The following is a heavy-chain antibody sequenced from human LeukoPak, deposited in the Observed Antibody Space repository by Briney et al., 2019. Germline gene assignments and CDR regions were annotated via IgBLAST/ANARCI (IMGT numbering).Heavy chain of an antibody. CDR3: AREDGIVGAHA. Sequence: GGSLRLSCAASGFTFSSYSMNWVRQAPGKGLEWVSSISSSSSYIYYADSVKGRFTISRDNAKNSLYLQMNSLRAEDTAVYYCAREDGIVGAHAWGQGTLVTVSS. CDR2: ISSSSSYI. V-gene: IGHV3-21*01. J-gene: IGHJ5*02. D-gene: IGHD1-26*01. CDR1: GFTFSSYS.